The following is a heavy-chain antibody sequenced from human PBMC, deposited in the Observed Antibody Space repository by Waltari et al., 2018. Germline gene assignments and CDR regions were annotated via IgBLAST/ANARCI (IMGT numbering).Heavy chain of an antibody. CDR2: ITSKSDGATT. V-gene: IGHV3-15*01. D-gene: IGHD7-27*01. CDR3: TTLDAPWGG. J-gene: IGHJ4*01. CDR1: GFRFTPAW. Sequence: EVQMVESGGGSMKPGDSLRLSCVASGFRFTPAWLTWVRQAPGKGLEWVGRITSKSDGATTDYAAPVKVRFSISREDSQNMVFLQMNSLRTEDTAVYFCTTLDAPWGGWGHGTLVTVSS.